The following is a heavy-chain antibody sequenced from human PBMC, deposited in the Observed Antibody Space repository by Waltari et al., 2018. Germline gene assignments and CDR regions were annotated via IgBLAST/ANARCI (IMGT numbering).Heavy chain of an antibody. CDR2: IKGTRITT. V-gene: IGHV3-74*01. D-gene: IGHD2-15*01. J-gene: IGHJ4*02. CDR3: ALLRVVSVFDPFDN. Sequence: EVQLVESGGGLVQPGGSLRLSCVASGFPFSLYWMHWVRQVPGKGLVWVSRIKGTRITTNYADSVKGRFTISRDNAKNTLYLQMNSLTAEDTAVYYCALLRVVSVFDPFDNWGQGTLVTVSS. CDR1: GFPFSLYW.